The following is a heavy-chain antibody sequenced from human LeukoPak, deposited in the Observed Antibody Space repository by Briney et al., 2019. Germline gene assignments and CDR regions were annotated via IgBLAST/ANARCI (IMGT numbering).Heavy chain of an antibody. CDR2: IYSSGST. CDR3: ARDRYYGSGSLFGMDV. Sequence: SETLSLICTVSGGSVSSYYWSWIRQPAGKGLEWIGRIYSSGSTDYNPSLKSRVTMSVDTSKNQFSLKLSSVTAADTALYYCARDRYYGSGSLFGMDVWGQGTTVTVSS. D-gene: IGHD3-10*01. CDR1: GGSVSSYY. V-gene: IGHV4-4*07. J-gene: IGHJ6*02.